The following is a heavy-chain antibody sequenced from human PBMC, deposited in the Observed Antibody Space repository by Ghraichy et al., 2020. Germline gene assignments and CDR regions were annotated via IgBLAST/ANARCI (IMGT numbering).Heavy chain of an antibody. Sequence: GGSLRLSCAASGFTFSDYYMSWIRQAPGKGLEWVSYISSSGSTIYYADSVKGRFTISRDNAKNSLYLQMNSLRAEDTAVYYCARDPTYYYDSSPSYYFDYWGQGTLVTVSS. V-gene: IGHV3-11*01. CDR3: ARDPTYYYDSSPSYYFDY. J-gene: IGHJ4*02. D-gene: IGHD3-22*01. CDR2: ISSSGSTI. CDR1: GFTFSDYY.